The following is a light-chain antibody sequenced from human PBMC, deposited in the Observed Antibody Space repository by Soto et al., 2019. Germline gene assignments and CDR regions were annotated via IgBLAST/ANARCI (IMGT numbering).Light chain of an antibody. CDR3: QEYSRD. V-gene: IGKV1-5*01. CDR2: EAS. J-gene: IGKJ4*01. Sequence: DIQMTQSPSTLSASVGDRVTITCRASRGISTWLAWYQQKPGKAPKVLIYEASNLESGVPSRFSGSGSGTEFTLTISSLQPDDFATYYCQEYSRDFGGGTRVEIK. CDR1: RGISTW.